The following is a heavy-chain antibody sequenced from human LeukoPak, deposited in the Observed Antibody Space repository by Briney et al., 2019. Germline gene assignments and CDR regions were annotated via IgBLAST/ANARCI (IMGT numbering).Heavy chain of an antibody. CDR2: ISWNSGSI. CDR3: AKGFPRQQPDTGDWYFDL. V-gene: IGHV3-9*01. CDR1: GFTFDDYA. Sequence: GGSLRLSCAASGFTFDDYAMHWVRQAPGKGLEWVSGISWNSGSIGYADSVKGRFTISRDNAKNSLYLQMNSLRAEDTALYYCAKGFPRQQPDTGDWYFDLWGRGTLVTVSS. D-gene: IGHD6-13*01. J-gene: IGHJ2*01.